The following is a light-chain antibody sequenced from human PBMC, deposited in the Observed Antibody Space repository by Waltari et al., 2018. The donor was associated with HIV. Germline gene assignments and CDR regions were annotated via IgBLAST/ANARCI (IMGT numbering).Light chain of an antibody. J-gene: IGKJ2*01. CDR2: GAS. CDR1: QDISSY. CDR3: QQYYSYPYT. V-gene: IGKV1-8*01. Sequence: AIRMTQSPSSFSASTGDRVTITCRASQDISSYLAWYQQIPGKAPNLLIYGASILQSGVPSRFSGSGSGTDFTLTIACLQSEDFATYYCQQYYSYPYTFGQGTKLEFK.